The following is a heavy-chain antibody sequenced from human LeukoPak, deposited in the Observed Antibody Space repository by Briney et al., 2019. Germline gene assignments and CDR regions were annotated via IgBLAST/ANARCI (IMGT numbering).Heavy chain of an antibody. D-gene: IGHD3-3*01. CDR2: ISSSSSYI. Sequence: NSGGSLRLSCAASGFTFSSYSMNWVRQAPGKGLEWVSSISSSSSYIYYADPVKGRFTISRDNAKNSLYLQMNSLRAEDTAVYYCASTYDFWSGYYTGGTSYYFDYWGQGTLVTVSS. CDR3: ASTYDFWSGYYTGGTSYYFDY. J-gene: IGHJ4*02. CDR1: GFTFSSYS. V-gene: IGHV3-21*01.